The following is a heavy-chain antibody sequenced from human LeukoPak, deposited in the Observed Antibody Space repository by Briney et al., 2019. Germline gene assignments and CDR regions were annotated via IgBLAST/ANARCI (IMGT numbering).Heavy chain of an antibody. Sequence: ASVKVPCKAYGYTFSSHGISWVRQAPGQGLEWVGWISAHDGHTNYAQKFQGRVTMTTDTFTSTAYMELRRLRTDDKAVYYCAREGQLLYGIDYYYFGMDVWGQGTTVTVSS. CDR3: AREGQLLYGIDYYYFGMDV. J-gene: IGHJ6*02. V-gene: IGHV1-18*01. D-gene: IGHD2-2*02. CDR2: ISAHDGHT. CDR1: GYTFSSHG.